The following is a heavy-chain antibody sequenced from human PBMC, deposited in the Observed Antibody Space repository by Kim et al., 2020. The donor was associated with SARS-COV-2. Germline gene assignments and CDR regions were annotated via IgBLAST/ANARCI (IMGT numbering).Heavy chain of an antibody. D-gene: IGHD3-16*01. Sequence: GGSLRLSCAASGFTFRSYSMSWVRQAPGKGLEWVANINQDGSEKYYVDSVRGRFTISRDNAKNSLYLQMNSLRTEDTAVYYCARARGTDYWGQGTLVIVSS. J-gene: IGHJ4*02. V-gene: IGHV3-7*04. CDR1: GFTFRSYS. CDR3: ARARGTDY. CDR2: INQDGSEK.